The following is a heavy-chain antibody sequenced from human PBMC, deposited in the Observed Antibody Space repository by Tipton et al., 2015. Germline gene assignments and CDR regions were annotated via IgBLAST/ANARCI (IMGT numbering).Heavy chain of an antibody. D-gene: IGHD3-3*01. CDR2: IHHGGTT. CDR3: AREVWDTDRSGYDY. CDR1: GDSISSLNW. J-gene: IGHJ4*02. Sequence: TLSLTCSVSGDSISSLNWWTWVRQPPGKGLEWIGEIHHGGTTNYNPSLRSRVTMSVDTSKNQFSLQLSSVTAADTAVYYCAREVWDTDRSGYDYWDQGTLVTVSS. V-gene: IGHV4-4*02.